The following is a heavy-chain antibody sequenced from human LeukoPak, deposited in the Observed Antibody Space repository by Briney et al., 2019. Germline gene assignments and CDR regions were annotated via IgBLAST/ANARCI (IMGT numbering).Heavy chain of an antibody. D-gene: IGHD6-19*01. Sequence: SVKVSCKASGGTFSSYAISWVRQAPGQGLEWMGGIIPIFGTANYAQKFQGRVTITADKSTSTAYMELSGLRSEDTAVYYCARTVAGIGYFDYWGQGTLVTVSS. V-gene: IGHV1-69*06. CDR1: GGTFSSYA. CDR2: IIPIFGTA. J-gene: IGHJ4*02. CDR3: ARTVAGIGYFDY.